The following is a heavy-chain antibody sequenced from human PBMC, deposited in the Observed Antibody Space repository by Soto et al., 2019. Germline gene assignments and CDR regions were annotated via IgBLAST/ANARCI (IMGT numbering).Heavy chain of an antibody. J-gene: IGHJ5*02. D-gene: IGHD2-2*01. CDR3: ARVPDR. Sequence: GASVKVSCKASGTTFSNFAIGWVRQAPGQGLEWMGGIILPFGTPNYAQKFQGRVTISADESMTTAYMELRGLRSEDTAVYYCARVPDRWGQGTQVTVSS. CDR2: IILPFGTP. CDR1: GTTFSNFA. V-gene: IGHV1-69*13.